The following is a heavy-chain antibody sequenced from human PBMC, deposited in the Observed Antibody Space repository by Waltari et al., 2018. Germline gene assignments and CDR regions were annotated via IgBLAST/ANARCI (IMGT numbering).Heavy chain of an antibody. Sequence: QVQLVQSGAEVKKPGSSVKVSCKASGGTFSSYAISWVRQAPGQGLEWMGGIIPILGIANYAQKFQGRVTITADESTSTAYMELSSLRSEDTAVYYCARERGLYCSGGSCFYFDYWGQGTLVTVSS. D-gene: IGHD2-15*01. CDR3: ARERGLYCSGGSCFYFDY. CDR2: IIPILGIA. CDR1: GGTFSSYA. V-gene: IGHV1-69*04. J-gene: IGHJ4*02.